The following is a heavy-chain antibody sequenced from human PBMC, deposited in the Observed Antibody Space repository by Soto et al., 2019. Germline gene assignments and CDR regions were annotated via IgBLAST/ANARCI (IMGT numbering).Heavy chain of an antibody. CDR2: INHSGST. J-gene: IGHJ6*01. D-gene: IGHD3-9*01. CDR1: GGSFSGYY. Sequence: SETLSLTCAVYGGSFSGYYWSWIRQPPGKGLEWIGEINHSGSTNYNPSLKSRVTISVDTSKNQFSLKLSSVTAADTAVYYCARYYDILTGKGYGMDVWGQGTTVTVSS. CDR3: ARYYDILTGKGYGMDV. V-gene: IGHV4-34*01.